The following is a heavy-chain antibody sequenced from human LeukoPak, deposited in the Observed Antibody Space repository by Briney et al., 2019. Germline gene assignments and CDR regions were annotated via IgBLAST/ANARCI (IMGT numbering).Heavy chain of an antibody. CDR3: ARAGRVYYGSGKNWFDP. CDR1: GYTSTSYD. J-gene: IGHJ5*02. Sequence: ASVKVSCKASGYTSTSYDINWVRQATGQGLEWMGWMNPNSGNTGYAQKFQGRVTMTRNTSISTAYMELSSLRSEDTAVYYCARAGRVYYGSGKNWFDPWGQGTLVTVSS. CDR2: MNPNSGNT. V-gene: IGHV1-8*01. D-gene: IGHD3-10*01.